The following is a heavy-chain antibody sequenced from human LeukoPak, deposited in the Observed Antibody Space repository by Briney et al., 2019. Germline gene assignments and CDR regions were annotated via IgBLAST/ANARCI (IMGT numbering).Heavy chain of an antibody. D-gene: IGHD3-22*01. Sequence: SETLSLTCTVSGGSISSGGYYWSWIRQHPGKGLEWIGYIYYSGSTYYNPSLKSRVTISVDTSKNQFSLKLSSVTAADTAVYYCARRSSDSSGLWAFDYWGQGTLVTVSS. V-gene: IGHV4-31*03. CDR3: ARRSSDSSGLWAFDY. CDR1: GGSISSGGYY. CDR2: IYYSGST. J-gene: IGHJ4*02.